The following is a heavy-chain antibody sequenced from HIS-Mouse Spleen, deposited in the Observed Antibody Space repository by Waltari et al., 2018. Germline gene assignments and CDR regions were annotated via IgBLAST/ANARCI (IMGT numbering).Heavy chain of an antibody. J-gene: IGHJ2*01. Sequence: QLQLQESGPGLVKPSETLSLTCTVSGGSISSSSYYWGWIRQPPGKGLDGIGSIYYSGRTYYNPSLKRRVTISVETSKNQFSLKLSSVTAADTAVYYCAREIPYSSSWYDWYFDLWGRGTLVTVSS. D-gene: IGHD6-13*01. CDR3: AREIPYSSSWYDWYFDL. CDR2: IYYSGRT. CDR1: GGSISSSSYY. V-gene: IGHV4-39*07.